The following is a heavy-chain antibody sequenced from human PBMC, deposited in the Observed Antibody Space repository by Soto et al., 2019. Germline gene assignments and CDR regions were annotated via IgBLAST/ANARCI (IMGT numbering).Heavy chain of an antibody. CDR3: AIILLVGYGLEAESY. CDR1: GYTFTSYG. J-gene: IGHJ4*02. D-gene: IGHD5-18*01. V-gene: IGHV1-18*01. CDR2: ISAYNGNT. Sequence: ASVKVSCKASGYTFTSYGISWVRQAPGQGLEWMGWISAYNGNTNYAQKLQGRVTTTTDTSTSTAYMELRSLRSDYTAVYYCAIILLVGYGLEAESYWGPGLLVTLSS.